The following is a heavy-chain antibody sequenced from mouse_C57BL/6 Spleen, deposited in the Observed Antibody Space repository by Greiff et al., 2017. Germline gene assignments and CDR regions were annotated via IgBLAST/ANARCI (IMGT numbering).Heavy chain of an antibody. CDR3: ARSDGYGYGCFEG. V-gene: IGHV1-82*01. Sequence: VQLQESGPELVKPGASVKISCKASGYAFSSSWMNWVKQRPGQGLEWIGRIYPGDGDTNYNGKFKGKATLTADKSSSTAYMQLSSLTSEDSAVYFCARSDGYGYGCFEGWGTGTTVTVSS. CDR1: GYAFSSSW. D-gene: IGHD2-3*01. J-gene: IGHJ1*03. CDR2: IYPGDGDT.